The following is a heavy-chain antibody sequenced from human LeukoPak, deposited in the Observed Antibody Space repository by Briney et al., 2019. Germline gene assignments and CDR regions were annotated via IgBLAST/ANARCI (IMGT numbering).Heavy chain of an antibody. D-gene: IGHD4-11*01. CDR3: AKEKYSNGLFDY. CDR2: ISDSSGSK. CDR1: GFTFSTYA. Sequence: GGPLKLSCAASGFTFSTYAMSWVRQAPGKGLEWVSAISDSSGSKYYADSVKGRFTMSRDNSKNMLYLKMNSLRAEDTALYYCAKEKYSNGLFDYWGQGTLVTVSS. V-gene: IGHV3-23*01. J-gene: IGHJ4*02.